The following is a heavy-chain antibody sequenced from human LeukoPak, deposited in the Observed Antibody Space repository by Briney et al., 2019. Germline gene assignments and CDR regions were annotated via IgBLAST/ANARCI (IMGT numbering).Heavy chain of an antibody. V-gene: IGHV1-8*03. CDR2: MNPNSGNT. J-gene: IGHJ6*03. D-gene: IGHD6-13*01. Sequence: ASVKVSCKASGYTFTSYDINWVRQATGQGLEWMGWMNPNSGNTGYAQKFQGRVIITRNTSISTAYMELSSLRSEDTAVYYCARAPGSSWYYRYYYYYYMDVWGKGTTVTVSS. CDR1: GYTFTSYD. CDR3: ARAPGSSWYYRYYYYYYMDV.